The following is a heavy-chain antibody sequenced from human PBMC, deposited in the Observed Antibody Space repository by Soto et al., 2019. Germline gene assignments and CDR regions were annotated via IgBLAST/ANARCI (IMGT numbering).Heavy chain of an antibody. D-gene: IGHD2-15*01. Sequence: PSETLSLTCSRSGGSLNSSHYYWGCILQPPGKGLEWIGYIDYNGVTYYNPSLKSRVTVSNDTSKNQFSLKSTSATAADTALYYCGKVLVGATGHTDSDSWGQGTLVTVSS. CDR2: IDYNGVT. V-gene: IGHV4-39*01. CDR1: GGSLNSSHYY. CDR3: GKVLVGATGHTDSDS. J-gene: IGHJ4*02.